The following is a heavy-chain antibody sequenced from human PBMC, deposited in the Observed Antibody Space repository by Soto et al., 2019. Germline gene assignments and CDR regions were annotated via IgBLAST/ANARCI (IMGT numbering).Heavy chain of an antibody. J-gene: IGHJ4*02. Sequence: PGGSLRLSCAASGFTFSSYGMHWVRQAPGKGLKWVAVIWYDGSNKYYADSVKGRFTISRDNSKNTLYLQMNSLRAEDTAVYYCARRSQRYSYGYPEAGLLDYWGQGTLVTVSS. D-gene: IGHD5-18*01. V-gene: IGHV3-33*01. CDR1: GFTFSSYG. CDR3: ARRSQRYSYGYPEAGLLDY. CDR2: IWYDGSNK.